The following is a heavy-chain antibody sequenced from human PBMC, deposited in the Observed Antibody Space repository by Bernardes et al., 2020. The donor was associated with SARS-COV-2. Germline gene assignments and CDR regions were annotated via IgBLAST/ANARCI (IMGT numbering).Heavy chain of an antibody. CDR1: GYTFTSYG. CDR3: ARGGSSGYYYFDYYYGMDV. D-gene: IGHD3-22*01. J-gene: IGHJ6*02. CDR2: ISAYNGNT. Sequence: ASVKVSCKASGYTFTSYGISWVRQAPGQGLEWMGWISAYNGNTNYAQKLQGRVTMTTDTSTSTAYMELRSLRSDDMAVYYCARGGSSGYYYFDYYYGMDVWGQGTTVTVSS. V-gene: IGHV1-18*03.